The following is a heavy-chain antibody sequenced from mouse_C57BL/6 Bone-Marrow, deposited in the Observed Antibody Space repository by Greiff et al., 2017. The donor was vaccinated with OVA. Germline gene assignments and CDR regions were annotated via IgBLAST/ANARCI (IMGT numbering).Heavy chain of an antibody. CDR1: GYTFTSYW. J-gene: IGHJ3*01. D-gene: IGHD2-4*01. CDR3: ARYDYDEGALWFAY. CDR2: IYPGSGST. V-gene: IGHV1-55*01. Sequence: QVQLQQPGAELVKPGASVKMSCKASGYTFTSYWITWVKKRPGQGLEWIGDIYPGSGSTNYNEKFKSKATLTVDTSSSTAYMQLSSLTSEDSAVYYCARYDYDEGALWFAYWGQGTLVTVSA.